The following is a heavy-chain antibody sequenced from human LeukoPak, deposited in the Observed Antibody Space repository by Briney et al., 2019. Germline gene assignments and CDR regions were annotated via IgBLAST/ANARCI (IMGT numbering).Heavy chain of an antibody. V-gene: IGHV3-7*01. Sequence: PGGSLRLSCAVSGFTFSRYWMRWVRQAPGEGPEWVANIKQDGSEEYYVDSVQGRFTISRDNAMESLYLQMNSLRAEDTAVYYCARGPLGYCSTGSCAFDVWGQGTMVIVSS. CDR1: GFTFSRYW. J-gene: IGHJ3*01. CDR3: ARGPLGYCSTGSCAFDV. CDR2: IKQDGSEE. D-gene: IGHD2-15*01.